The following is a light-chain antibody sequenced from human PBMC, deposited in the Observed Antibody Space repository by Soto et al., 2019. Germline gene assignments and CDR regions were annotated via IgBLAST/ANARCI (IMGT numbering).Light chain of an antibody. J-gene: IGKJ1*01. CDR2: DAS. CDR1: QSISSW. CDR3: QQYNSXXGT. Sequence: DIQMTQSPSTLSASVGDRVTITCRASQSISSWLAWYQQKPGKAPKLLIYDASSLESGVPSRFSGSGSGTEFTLTISSLXXXXFATYYCQQYNSXXGTFGQGTKVXIK. V-gene: IGKV1-5*01.